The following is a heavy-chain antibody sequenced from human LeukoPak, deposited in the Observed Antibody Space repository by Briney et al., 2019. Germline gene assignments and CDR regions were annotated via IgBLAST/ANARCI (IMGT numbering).Heavy chain of an antibody. J-gene: IGHJ6*03. V-gene: IGHV4-39*07. CDR3: AGWTMYSYYMDV. Sequence: SETLSLTCTVSGGSISSSSYYWGWIRQPPGKGLEWIGSICYSGSTYYNPSLKSRVTISVDTSKKQFSLEFSSVTAADAAVYYCAGWTMYSYYMDVWGKGTTVIVSS. CDR2: ICYSGST. D-gene: IGHD3-10*02. CDR1: GGSISSSSYY.